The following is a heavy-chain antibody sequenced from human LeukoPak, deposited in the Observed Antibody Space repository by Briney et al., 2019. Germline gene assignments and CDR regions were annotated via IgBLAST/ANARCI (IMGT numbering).Heavy chain of an antibody. J-gene: IGHJ4*02. Sequence: SVKVSCKASGGTFSSYAISWVRQAPGQGLEWMGGIIPIFGTANYTQKFQGRVTITTDESTSTAYMELSSLRSEDTAVYYCARDVGNSGTYFDYWGQGTLVTVSS. V-gene: IGHV1-69*05. CDR3: ARDVGNSGTYFDY. CDR1: GGTFSSYA. D-gene: IGHD1-7*01. CDR2: IIPIFGTA.